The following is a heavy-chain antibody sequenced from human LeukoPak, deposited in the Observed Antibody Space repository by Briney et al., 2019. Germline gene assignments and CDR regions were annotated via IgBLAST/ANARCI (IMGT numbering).Heavy chain of an antibody. CDR1: GGSFSGYY. Sequence: SETLSLTCAVYGGSFSGYYWSWIRQPPGKGLEWIGEINHSGSTNYNPSLKSRVTISVDTSKNQFSLKLSSVTAADTAVYYCARGRGNYYGSGSPWGYWSQGTLVTVSS. CDR3: ARGRGNYYGSGSPWGY. V-gene: IGHV4-34*01. J-gene: IGHJ4*02. D-gene: IGHD3-10*01. CDR2: INHSGST.